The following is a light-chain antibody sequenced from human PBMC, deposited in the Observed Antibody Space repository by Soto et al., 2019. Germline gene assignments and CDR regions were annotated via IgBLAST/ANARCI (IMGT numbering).Light chain of an antibody. CDR2: GAS. Sequence: IQMTQSPPSLSASVGDRVIITCRASRDITIDLAWYQQKPGRAPNLLIYGASTLQAGVPSRFSGSGYGTDFTLTITSLQPEDFATYYCQKDNNLPPAFGGGTKVEIK. CDR3: QKDNNLPPA. J-gene: IGKJ4*02. CDR1: RDITID. V-gene: IGKV1-6*01.